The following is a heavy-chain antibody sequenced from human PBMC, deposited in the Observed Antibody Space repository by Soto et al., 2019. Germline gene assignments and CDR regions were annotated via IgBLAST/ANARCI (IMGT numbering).Heavy chain of an antibody. Sequence: QVQLVQSGAEVKKPGSSVKVSCKVSGGTFSNYAIDWVRLAPGHGLEWMGGIVPIFGTTYYTQKFQGRATIIADDSPTTAYFEMSSLRSEDTAIYYCARVEAVAGLYNYPGLDVWGQGTAVTVSS. D-gene: IGHD6-19*01. J-gene: IGHJ6*02. V-gene: IGHV1-69*12. CDR2: IVPIFGTT. CDR1: GGTFSNYA. CDR3: ARVEAVAGLYNYPGLDV.